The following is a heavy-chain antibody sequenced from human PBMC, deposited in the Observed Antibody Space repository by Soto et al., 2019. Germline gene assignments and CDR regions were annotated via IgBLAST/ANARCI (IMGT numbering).Heavy chain of an antibody. CDR1: GASISGYY. V-gene: IGHV4-4*07. J-gene: IGHJ6*02. Sequence: SETLSLTCTVSGASISGYYWSWIRKSAGKGLEWIGRIYATGTTDYNPSLKSRVTISVDTSKNQFSLKLSSVTAADTAVYYCARIIAAADDVWYYYYFYGMDVWCQGTTVTVSS. CDR3: ARIIAAADDVWYYYYFYGMDV. CDR2: IYATGTT. D-gene: IGHD6-13*01.